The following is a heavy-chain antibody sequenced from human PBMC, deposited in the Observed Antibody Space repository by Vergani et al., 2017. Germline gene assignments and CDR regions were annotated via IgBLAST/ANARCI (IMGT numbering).Heavy chain of an antibody. V-gene: IGHV3-9*01. J-gene: IGHJ2*01. CDR1: GFTFVDYA. D-gene: IGHD3-3*01. Sequence: EVQLVESGGGLVQPGRSLRLSCAASGFTFVDYAMHWVRQAPGKGLGWVSGFNWNSGSIGYAVSVKGRFTISRDNAKNSLYLQMNSLRAEDTALYYCAKDHYDFWSGYPNLSPFDLWGRGTLVTVSS. CDR2: FNWNSGSI. CDR3: AKDHYDFWSGYPNLSPFDL.